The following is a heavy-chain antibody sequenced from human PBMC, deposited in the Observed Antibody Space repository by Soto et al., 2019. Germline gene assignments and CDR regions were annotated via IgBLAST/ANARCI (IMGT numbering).Heavy chain of an antibody. Sequence: VASVKVSCKASGGTFSSYAISWVRQAPGQGLEWMGGIIPIFGTANYAQKFQGRVTITADESTSTAYMELSSLRSEDTAVYYCARGGYSGYDYEGYYYYGMDVWGQGXTVTVSS. J-gene: IGHJ6*02. V-gene: IGHV1-69*13. CDR2: IIPIFGTA. D-gene: IGHD5-12*01. CDR1: GGTFSSYA. CDR3: ARGGYSGYDYEGYYYYGMDV.